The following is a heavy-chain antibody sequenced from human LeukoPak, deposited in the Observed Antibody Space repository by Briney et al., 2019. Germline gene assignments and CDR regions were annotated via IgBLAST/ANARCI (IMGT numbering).Heavy chain of an antibody. CDR1: GYTFSDYS. Sequence: ASVKVSCKASGYTFSDYSITWVRQAPGQGLQWMGWISSYNGDTNSAQKLQGRVTMTTDASTSTAYMELSRLRSDGPAVYYCATEPPSVAGTINYWGQGTLVTVSS. V-gene: IGHV1-18*01. CDR3: ATEPPSVAGTINY. J-gene: IGHJ4*02. D-gene: IGHD6-19*01. CDR2: ISSYNGDT.